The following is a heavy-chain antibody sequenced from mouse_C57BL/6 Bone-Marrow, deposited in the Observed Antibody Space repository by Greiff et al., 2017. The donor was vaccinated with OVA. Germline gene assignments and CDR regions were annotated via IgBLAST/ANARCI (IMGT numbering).Heavy chain of an antibody. CDR3: ARRDWALDY. J-gene: IGHJ2*01. CDR1: GSAFSSSW. Sequence: QVQLQQSGAELVKPGASVKISCKASGSAFSSSWMNWLKQRPVKGLEWIGQIYPGDGATNYNGKFKGKATLTADKSSSTADMQLSSLTSEDSAVYFCARRDWALDYWGQGTTLTVSA. V-gene: IGHV1-80*01. CDR2: IYPGDGAT. D-gene: IGHD4-1*01.